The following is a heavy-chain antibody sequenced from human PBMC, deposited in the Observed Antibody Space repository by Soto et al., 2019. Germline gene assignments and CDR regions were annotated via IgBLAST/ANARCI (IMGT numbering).Heavy chain of an antibody. V-gene: IGHV3-30*18. Sequence: QVQLVESGGGVVQPGRSLRLSCAASGFTFSSYGMHWVRQAPGKGLEWVAGISYDGSNKYYADSVKGRFTISRDNSKNTLYLQMSSRRAEDTAVSYCVKDGSSGWPYYYGMAVWGQGTTVTVSS. D-gene: IGHD6-19*01. J-gene: IGHJ6*02. CDR3: VKDGSSGWPYYYGMAV. CDR1: GFTFSSYG. CDR2: ISYDGSNK.